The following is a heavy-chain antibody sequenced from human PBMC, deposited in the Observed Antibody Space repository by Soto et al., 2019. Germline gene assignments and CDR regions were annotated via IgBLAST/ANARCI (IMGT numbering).Heavy chain of an antibody. D-gene: IGHD5-12*01. CDR2: IIPIFGTA. V-gene: IGHV1-69*13. CDR1: GGTFSSYA. Sequence: SVKVSCKASGGTFSSYAISWVRQAPGQGLEWMGGIIPIFGTANCAQKFQGRVTITADESTSTAYMELSSQRSEDTDVYYCARPTAYIVAILGKYYYYYYMDVWGKGTTVTVSS. CDR3: ARPTAYIVAILGKYYYYYYMDV. J-gene: IGHJ6*03.